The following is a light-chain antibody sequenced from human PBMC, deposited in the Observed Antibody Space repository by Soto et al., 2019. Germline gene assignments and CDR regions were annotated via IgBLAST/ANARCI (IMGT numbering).Light chain of an antibody. CDR1: QTVITY. Sequence: SRGERAKLSCRASQTVITYLAWYQQKPGQAPRLLIFDATKRVTGIPASFSGSGSVTDLSAASGCLEPHDSAVSCPQPGYDAPGFAGGTKVDIK. J-gene: IGKJ4*01. CDR2: DAT. V-gene: IGKV3-11*01. CDR3: QPGYDAPG.